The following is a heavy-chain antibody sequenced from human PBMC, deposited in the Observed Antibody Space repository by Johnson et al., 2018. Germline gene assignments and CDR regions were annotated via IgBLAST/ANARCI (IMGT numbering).Heavy chain of an antibody. Sequence: QVQLVESGGGVVQPGTSLRLSCAASGFTFSSYAMHWVRQAPGKGLEWVAVMSSDVNNKYYADSVKGRFTISRDNSKNTLYLQMNSLRAEDTAVYYCAKDWYSSGWYESNYYYGMDVWGQGTTVTVSS. CDR2: MSSDVNNK. CDR1: GFTFSSYA. V-gene: IGHV3-30-3*01. D-gene: IGHD6-19*01. J-gene: IGHJ6*02. CDR3: AKDWYSSGWYESNYYYGMDV.